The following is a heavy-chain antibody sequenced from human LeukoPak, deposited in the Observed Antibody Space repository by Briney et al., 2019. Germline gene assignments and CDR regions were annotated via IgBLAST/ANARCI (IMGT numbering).Heavy chain of an antibody. V-gene: IGHV4-34*01. J-gene: IGHJ4*02. CDR1: GGSISSYY. CDR3: ARGSSWGYVWGSYRRPLFFDY. CDR2: INHSGST. D-gene: IGHD3-16*02. Sequence: SETLSLTCTVSGGSISSYYWSWIRQPPGKGLEWIGEINHSGSTNYNPSLKSRVTISVDTSKNQFSLKLSSVTAADTAVYYCARGSSWGYVWGSYRRPLFFDYWGQGTLVTVSS.